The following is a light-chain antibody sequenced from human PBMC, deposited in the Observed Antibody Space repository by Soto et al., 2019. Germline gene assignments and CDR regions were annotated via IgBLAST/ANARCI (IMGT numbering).Light chain of an antibody. J-gene: IGKJ1*01. CDR1: QSVISSS. CDR2: GAS. Sequence: PGTLSLSPGERATLSCRASQSVISSSLAWYQQKPGQAPRLLIYGASSRATGIPDRFSGSGSGTDFTLTISRLEPEDFAVYYCHHYGNSPQTFGQGTKVDIK. CDR3: HHYGNSPQT. V-gene: IGKV3-20*01.